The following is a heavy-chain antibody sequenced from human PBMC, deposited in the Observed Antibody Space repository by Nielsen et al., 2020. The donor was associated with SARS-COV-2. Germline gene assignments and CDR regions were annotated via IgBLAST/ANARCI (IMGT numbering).Heavy chain of an antibody. CDR1: GFTFSSYW. V-gene: IGHV3-7*05. D-gene: IGHD7-27*01. J-gene: IGHJ4*02. CDR2: IKQDGSEK. CDR3: ARDPGEDYFDY. Sequence: GESLKISCAASGFTFSSYWVSWVRQAPGKGLEWVANIKQDGSEKYYVDSVKGRFTISRDNAKNSLYLQMNSLRAEDTAVYYCARDPGEDYFDYWGQGTLVTVSS.